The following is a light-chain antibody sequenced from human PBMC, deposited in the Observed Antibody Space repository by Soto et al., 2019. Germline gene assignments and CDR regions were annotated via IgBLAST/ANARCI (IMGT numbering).Light chain of an antibody. V-gene: IGKV3D-15*01. CDR2: DTS. CDR3: QQYNNWPPIT. Sequence: EIVMTPSPATLSVSAGDRATLSCRASQSVSDRYLAWYQRKPGQAPRLLIYDTSNRATGIPARFSGSGSGTEFTLTISSLQSEDFAVYYCQQYNNWPPITFGQGTRLENK. CDR1: QSVSDRY. J-gene: IGKJ5*01.